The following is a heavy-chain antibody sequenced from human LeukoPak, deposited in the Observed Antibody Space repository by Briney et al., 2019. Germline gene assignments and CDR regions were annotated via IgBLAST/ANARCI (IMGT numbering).Heavy chain of an antibody. D-gene: IGHD2-15*01. CDR1: GYTFTGYY. Sequence: ASVTVSCKASGYTFTGYYMHWVRQAPGQGLEWMGWINPNSGGTNYAQKFQGRVTMTRDTSISTAYMELSRLRSDDTAVYYCASRCSGGSCYANHYYYGMDVWGQGTTVTVSS. V-gene: IGHV1-2*02. CDR3: ASRCSGGSCYANHYYYGMDV. CDR2: INPNSGGT. J-gene: IGHJ6*02.